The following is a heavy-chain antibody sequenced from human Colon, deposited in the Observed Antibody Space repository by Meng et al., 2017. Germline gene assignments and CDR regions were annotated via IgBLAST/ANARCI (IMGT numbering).Heavy chain of an antibody. CDR2: IVAGTSNT. D-gene: IGHD3-10*01. J-gene: IGHJ4*02. CDR3: AAGRQCVSSGSYYLDYVFDN. CDR1: GVNFTRSA. V-gene: IGHV1-58*02. Sequence: SVKVSCKTSGVNFTRSAILWVRQARGQRPDWIGWIVAGTSNTKNTQRFQDRRTITRDVSTNTAYMKLSGLRSDDTAVYYCAAGRQCVSSGSYYLDYVFDNWGQGTLVTVSS.